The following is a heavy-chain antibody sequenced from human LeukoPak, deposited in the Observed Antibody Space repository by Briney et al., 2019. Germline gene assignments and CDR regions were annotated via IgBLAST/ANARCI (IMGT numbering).Heavy chain of an antibody. J-gene: IGHJ4*02. CDR1: GFTFSDYY. D-gene: IGHD1-26*01. Sequence: GGSLRLSCAASGFTFSDYYMSWIRQAPGKGLEWVSYISSSGSTIYYADSVKGRFTISRDNAKNSLYLQMNSLRAEDTALYYCARERVGATTEFDYWGQGTLVTVSS. V-gene: IGHV3-11*01. CDR2: ISSSGSTI. CDR3: ARERVGATTEFDY.